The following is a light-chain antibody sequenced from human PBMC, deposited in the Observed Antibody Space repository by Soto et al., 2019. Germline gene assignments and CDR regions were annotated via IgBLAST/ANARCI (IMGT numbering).Light chain of an antibody. V-gene: IGLV2-23*01. J-gene: IGLJ2*01. CDR3: CSYAGSNTVI. Sequence: QSALTQPASVSGSPGQSITISCTGTRSDIGSYNLVSWYQHHPGKAPKLIIYEASKRPPGVSHRFSASTSGNTASLTISGLQTEDESDYYCCSYAGSNTVIFGGGTKLTVL. CDR2: EAS. CDR1: RSDIGSYNL.